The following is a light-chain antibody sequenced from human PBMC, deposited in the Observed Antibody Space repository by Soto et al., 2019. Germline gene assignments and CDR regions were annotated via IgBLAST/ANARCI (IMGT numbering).Light chain of an antibody. J-gene: IGKJ1*01. CDR1: QSISSW. CDR3: QQYGT. V-gene: IGKV1-5*01. CDR2: DAS. Sequence: DIQMTQSPSSLSASVGDRVTITCRASQSISSWLAWYQQKPGKAPKLLIYDASSLESGVPSRFSGSGSGTEFTLTISSLQPDDFATYYCQQYGTFGQGTNVDSK.